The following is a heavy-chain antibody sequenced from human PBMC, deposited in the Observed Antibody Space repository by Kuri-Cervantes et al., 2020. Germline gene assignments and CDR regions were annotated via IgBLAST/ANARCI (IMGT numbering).Heavy chain of an antibody. D-gene: IGHD3-10*01. CDR3: ARDFGPGDAFDI. CDR1: GGSFSGYY. Sequence: SETLSLTCAVYGGSFSGYYWSWIRQSAGKGLEWLGRISSTGTTNHNPSLESRVTMSIDKSKSHFSLNLTSVSAADTAIYYCARDFGPGDAFDIWGQGTLVTVSS. V-gene: IGHV4-4*07. CDR2: ISSTGTT. J-gene: IGHJ3*02.